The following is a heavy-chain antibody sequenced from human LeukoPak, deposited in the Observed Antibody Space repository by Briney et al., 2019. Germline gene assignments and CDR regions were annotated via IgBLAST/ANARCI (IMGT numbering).Heavy chain of an antibody. J-gene: IGHJ4*02. V-gene: IGHV3-53*01. CDR2: IYSGGST. D-gene: IGHD3-22*01. Sequence: GGSLRLSCAASGFTVSSNYMSWVRQAPGKGLEWVSVIYSGGSTYYADSVKGRFTISRDNSKNTLYLQMNSLRAEDTAVYYCARGVYYYDSSGYYSPAYYFDYWGQGTLVTVSS. CDR1: GFTVSSNY. CDR3: ARGVYYYDSSGYYSPAYYFDY.